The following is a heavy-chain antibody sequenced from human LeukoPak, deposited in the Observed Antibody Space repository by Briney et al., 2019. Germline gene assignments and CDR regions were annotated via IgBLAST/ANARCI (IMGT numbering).Heavy chain of an antibody. V-gene: IGHV4-34*01. J-gene: IGHJ4*02. CDR1: GGSFSGYY. D-gene: IGHD3-9*01. Sequence: SETLSLTCAVYGGSFSGYYWGWIRQPPGKGLEWIGTIHYSGRTYYNPSLESRVTISVDTSKNQFSLKLTSVTAADTTVYYCARLDSLHLNTYWGQGTLVTVSS. CDR3: ARLDSLHLNTY. CDR2: IHYSGRT.